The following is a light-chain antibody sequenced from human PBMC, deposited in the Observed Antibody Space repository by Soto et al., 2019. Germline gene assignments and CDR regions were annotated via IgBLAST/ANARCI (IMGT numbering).Light chain of an antibody. CDR1: SSDVCSYNR. V-gene: IGLV2-18*02. Sequence: SVLAPPSPVSRSPGQSDTLSCTCTSSDVCSYNRVSWYQQPPGTAPKLMIYEVSNRPSGVPDRFSGSKSGNTASLTISGLQAEDEADYYCNSYKSSSTYGFGTGTKVTV. CDR3: NSYKSSSTYG. J-gene: IGLJ1*01. CDR2: EVS.